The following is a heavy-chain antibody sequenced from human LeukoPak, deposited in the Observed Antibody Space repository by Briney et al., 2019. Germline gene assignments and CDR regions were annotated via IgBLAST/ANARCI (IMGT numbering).Heavy chain of an antibody. CDR3: ARDASLGSVGRRFDP. J-gene: IGHJ5*02. CDR2: INWNGGST. D-gene: IGHD1-26*01. Sequence: TGGSLRLSCAASGFTFDDYGMSWVRQAPGKGLEWVSGINWNGGSTGYADSVKGRFTISRDNAKNSLYLQMNGLRADDTAVYYYARDASLGSVGRRFDPWGQGTRVTVSS. V-gene: IGHV3-20*04. CDR1: GFTFDDYG.